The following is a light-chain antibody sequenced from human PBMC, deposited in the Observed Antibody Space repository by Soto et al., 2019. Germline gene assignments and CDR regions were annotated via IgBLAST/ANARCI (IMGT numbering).Light chain of an antibody. V-gene: IGKV1-5*03. CDR2: KTS. CDR1: QSINNW. CDR3: QQYTTFST. Sequence: DIQMTQSPSTLSASVGDRVTITCRASQSINNWLAWYQQKPGKAPKLLIYKTSTLESVVPSRFSGSGSGTEFTLSVSSLQPDDFATYYCQQYTTFSTFGQGTKLEI. J-gene: IGKJ2*01.